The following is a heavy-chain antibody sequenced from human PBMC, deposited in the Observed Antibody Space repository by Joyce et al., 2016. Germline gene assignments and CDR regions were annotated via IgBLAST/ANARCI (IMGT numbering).Heavy chain of an antibody. Sequence: QVQLQESGPGLVKPSGTLSLTCSVSGGSISSAHWWSWVRQPPGKGLEWIGESYLGGSTTYNPSRMSRVTISVDKSKNQLALKMNSVTAADTAVYYCARNGAYSQDSWGQGTLVTVSS. V-gene: IGHV4-4*02. CDR3: ARNGAYSQDS. D-gene: IGHD5-12*01. J-gene: IGHJ5*01. CDR1: GGSISSAHW. CDR2: SYLGGST.